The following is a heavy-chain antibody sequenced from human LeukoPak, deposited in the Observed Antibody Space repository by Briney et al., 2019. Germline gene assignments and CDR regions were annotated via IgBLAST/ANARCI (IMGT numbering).Heavy chain of an antibody. CDR1: GYTFTSYD. V-gene: IGHV1-8*01. CDR3: ARGYIAVAGTGDWFDP. Sequence: ASVKVSCKASGYTFTSYDINWVRQATGQGLEWMGWMNPNSGNTGYAQKFQGRVTMTRNTSISTAYMELSSLRSEDTAVYYCARGYIAVAGTGDWFDPWGQGTLVTVSP. J-gene: IGHJ5*02. CDR2: MNPNSGNT. D-gene: IGHD6-19*01.